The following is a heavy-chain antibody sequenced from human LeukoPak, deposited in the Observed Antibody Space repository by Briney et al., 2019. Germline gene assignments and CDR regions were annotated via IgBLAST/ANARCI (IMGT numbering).Heavy chain of an antibody. D-gene: IGHD3-10*01. V-gene: IGHV4-34*01. CDR3: ASRANTMVRGVASD. CDR2: INHSGST. CDR1: GGSFSGYY. J-gene: IGHJ4*02. Sequence: PSETLSLTCAVYGGSFSGYYWSWIRQPPGKGLEWIGEINHSGSTNYNPSPKSRVTISVDTSKNQFSLKLSSVTAADTAVYYCASRANTMVRGVASDWGQGTLVTVSS.